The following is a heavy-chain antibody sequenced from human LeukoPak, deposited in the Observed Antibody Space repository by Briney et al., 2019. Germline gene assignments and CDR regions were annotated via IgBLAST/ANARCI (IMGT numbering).Heavy chain of an antibody. J-gene: IGHJ4*02. Sequence: GGSLRLSCAASGFTFSTYAMHWVRQAPGKGLEWVAVISYDGSNMYYADSVEGRFTISRDNSKNTLYLQMNSLRAEDTAVYYCARDPYSMLWGVIIRRGYFDYWGQGTLVTVYS. CDR2: ISYDGSNM. D-gene: IGHD3-10*01. V-gene: IGHV3-30-3*01. CDR3: ARDPYSMLWGVIIRRGYFDY. CDR1: GFTFSTYA.